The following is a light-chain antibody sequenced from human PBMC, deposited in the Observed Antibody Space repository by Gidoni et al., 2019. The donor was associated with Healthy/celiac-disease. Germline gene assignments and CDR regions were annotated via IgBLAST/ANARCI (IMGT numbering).Light chain of an antibody. CDR3: QQYNNWPPSIT. CDR2: GAS. J-gene: IGKJ5*01. V-gene: IGKV3-15*01. CDR1: QSVSSN. Sequence: EIVMTQSPATLSVSPGERATLSCRASQSVSSNLAWYQQKHGQAPRLLIYGASTRATGIPARFSGSGSGTEFTLTISSLQSEDFEVYYCQQYNNWPPSITFGQGTRLEIK.